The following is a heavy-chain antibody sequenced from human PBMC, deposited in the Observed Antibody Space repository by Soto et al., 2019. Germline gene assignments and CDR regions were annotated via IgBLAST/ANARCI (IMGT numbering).Heavy chain of an antibody. V-gene: IGHV3-7*05. Sequence: EVQLVESGGGLVQSGGSLRLSCAASGFTFSSYWMSWVRQGPGKGPEWVANIKQDGSEIYYVDSVKGRFTISRDNAKSAPYLQMTSLRAEDTALYHCAKYISPIPGDSWGQATLVTVSS. J-gene: IGHJ4*02. CDR3: AKYISPIPGDS. CDR1: GFTFSSYW. D-gene: IGHD3-9*01. CDR2: IKQDGSEI.